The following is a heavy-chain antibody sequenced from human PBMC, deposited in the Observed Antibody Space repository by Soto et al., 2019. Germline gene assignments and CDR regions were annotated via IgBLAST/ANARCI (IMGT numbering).Heavy chain of an antibody. V-gene: IGHV3-30*18. CDR1: GFTFRWFG. CDR3: AKGEVRGIIPSYFDY. CDR2: ISNEGSNE. D-gene: IGHD3-10*01. Sequence: GGSLRLSCAGSGFTFRWFGMNWVSQAPGKGLEWVARISNEGSNEYYVDSGKGRFTISRDNSKNTLYLQMDSLRAEDTAVYYCAKGEVRGIIPSYFDYWGLGTLVTVSS. J-gene: IGHJ4*02.